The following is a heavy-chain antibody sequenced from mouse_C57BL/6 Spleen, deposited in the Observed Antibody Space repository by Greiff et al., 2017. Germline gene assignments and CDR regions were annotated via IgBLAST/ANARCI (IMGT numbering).Heavy chain of an antibody. CDR1: GFSLTSYG. D-gene: IGHD2-1*01. J-gene: IGHJ4*01. V-gene: IGHV2-6-1*01. Sequence: VKLMESGPGLVAPSQSLSITCTVSGFSLTSYGVHWVRQPPGKGLEWLVVIWSDGSTTYNSALKSRLSISKDNSKSQVFLKMNSLQTDDTAMYYCARHEGAYGNYDYAMDYWGQGTSVTVSS. CDR3: ARHEGAYGNYDYAMDY. CDR2: IWSDGST.